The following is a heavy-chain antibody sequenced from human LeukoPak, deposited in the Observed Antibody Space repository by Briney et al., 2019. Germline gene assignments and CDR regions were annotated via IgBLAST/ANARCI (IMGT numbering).Heavy chain of an antibody. CDR2: IIPIFGTA. J-gene: IGHJ4*02. CDR3: ANYSMVTGYFDY. D-gene: IGHD5-18*01. CDR1: GGTFSSYA. Sequence: SVKVSCKASGGTFSSYAIGWVRQAPGQGLEWMGGIIPIFGTANYAQKFQGRVTITADESTSTAYMELSSLRSEDTAVYYCANYSMVTGYFDYWGQGTLVTVSS. V-gene: IGHV1-69*01.